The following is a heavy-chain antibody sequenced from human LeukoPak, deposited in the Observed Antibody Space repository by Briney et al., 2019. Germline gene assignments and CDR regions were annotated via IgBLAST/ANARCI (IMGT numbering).Heavy chain of an antibody. CDR3: ARAGHGSIIYFDY. D-gene: IGHD3-10*01. V-gene: IGHV3-33*01. J-gene: IGHJ4*02. CDR1: GFTFSSYG. Sequence: GRSLRLSCAASGFTFSSYGMHWVRQAPGKGLEWVAVIWYDGSNMYYADSVKGRFTISRVNSKNTLYLQMNSLRAEDTAVYFCARAGHGSIIYFDYWGQGTLVTVSS. CDR2: IWYDGSNM.